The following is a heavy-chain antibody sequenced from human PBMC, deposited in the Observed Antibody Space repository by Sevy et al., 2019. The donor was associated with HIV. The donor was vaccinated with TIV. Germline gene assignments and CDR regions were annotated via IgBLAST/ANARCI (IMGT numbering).Heavy chain of an antibody. D-gene: IGHD2-2*01. CDR1: GYTFTSYG. Sequence: ASVKVSCKASGYTFTSYGISWVRQAPGQGLEWMGWISAYNGNTNYAQKLQGRVTMTTDKSTSKAYMELRSLRSDDTAVYYCARFPIVVVPAATYYYYKDVWGKGTTVTVSS. J-gene: IGHJ6*03. CDR3: ARFPIVVVPAATYYYYKDV. V-gene: IGHV1-18*01. CDR2: ISAYNGNT.